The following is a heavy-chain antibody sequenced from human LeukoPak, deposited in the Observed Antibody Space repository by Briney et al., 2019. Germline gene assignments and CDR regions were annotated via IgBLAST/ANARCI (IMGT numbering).Heavy chain of an antibody. CDR2: IRDDGSKK. V-gene: IGHV3-30*02. Sequence: QPGGSLRLSCAASGFTFSRYGFHWVRQAPGKGLEWVTFIRDDGSKKYCADSVKGRFTISRDNSKNTLYLQMNSLRAEDTAVYYCAKDQGDYGRGYFDYWGQGTLVTVSS. J-gene: IGHJ4*02. D-gene: IGHD4-17*01. CDR3: AKDQGDYGRGYFDY. CDR1: GFTFSRYG.